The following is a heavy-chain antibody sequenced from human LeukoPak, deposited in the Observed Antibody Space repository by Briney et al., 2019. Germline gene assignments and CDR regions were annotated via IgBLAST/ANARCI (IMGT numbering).Heavy chain of an antibody. V-gene: IGHV3-23*01. J-gene: IGHJ6*02. CDR1: GFTFRSYA. D-gene: IGHD3-10*01. Sequence: GGSLRLSCAVSGFTFRSYAMSWVGRTPGKGRKGASAMSGDVSTYYADSVKGRFTISRDSSKNTLYLQMNSLRAEDTALYYCAKDLGRLLWFGVERYYNYGMDVWGQGTTVTVSS. CDR3: AKDLGRLLWFGVERYYNYGMDV. CDR2: MSGDVST.